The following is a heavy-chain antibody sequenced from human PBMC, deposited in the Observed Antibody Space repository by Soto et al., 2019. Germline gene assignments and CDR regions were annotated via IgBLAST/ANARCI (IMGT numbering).Heavy chain of an antibody. Sequence: GGSLRLSCAASGFTFSSYAMSWVRQAPGKGLEWASAISGSGGSTYYADSVKGRFTISRDNSKNTLYLQMNSLRAEDTAVYYCAMFWLVLDDYWGQGTLVTVSS. D-gene: IGHD6-19*01. CDR3: AMFWLVLDDY. V-gene: IGHV3-23*01. J-gene: IGHJ4*02. CDR1: GFTFSSYA. CDR2: ISGSGGST.